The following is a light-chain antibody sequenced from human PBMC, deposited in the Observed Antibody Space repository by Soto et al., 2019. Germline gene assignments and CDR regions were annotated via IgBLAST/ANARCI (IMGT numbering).Light chain of an antibody. Sequence: DIQMTQSPSTLSASVGDRVTITCRASQSISSWLAWYQQKPGKAPKLLIYDASSLESGVPSGFSGSGSGTEFTLTISSLQPDDFATYYCQQYNSYPFTFGPGTKVDIK. J-gene: IGKJ3*01. CDR2: DAS. CDR3: QQYNSYPFT. CDR1: QSISSW. V-gene: IGKV1-5*01.